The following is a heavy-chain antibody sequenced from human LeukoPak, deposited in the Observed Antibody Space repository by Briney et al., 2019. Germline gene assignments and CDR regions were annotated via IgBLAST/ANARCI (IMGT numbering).Heavy chain of an antibody. CDR1: GFTVRSNY. V-gene: IGHV3-66*01. CDR3: ARDRYGSGSAYYFDY. Sequence: GGSLRLSCAASGFTVRSNYMSWVRQAPGKGLEWVSVIYSGGSTDYADSVKGRFTISRDSRDNSKNTLYLQMNSLRAEDTAVYYCARDRYGSGSAYYFDYWGQGTLVTVSS. CDR2: IYSGGST. J-gene: IGHJ4*02. D-gene: IGHD3-10*01.